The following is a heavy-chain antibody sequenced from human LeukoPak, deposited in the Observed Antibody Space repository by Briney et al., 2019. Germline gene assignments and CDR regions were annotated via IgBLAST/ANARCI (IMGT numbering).Heavy chain of an antibody. V-gene: IGHV4-30-2*01. Sequence: SETLSLTCAVSGGSISSGGYSWSWIRQPPGKGLEWIGYIYHSGITYYNPSLKSRVTISLDKSKSQFSLKLSSVTAADTAVYYCARGSDVRSPHFFDFWSQGTLVTVS. D-gene: IGHD4-17*01. CDR2: IYHSGIT. J-gene: IGHJ4*02. CDR3: ARGSDVRSPHFFDF. CDR1: GGSISSGGYS.